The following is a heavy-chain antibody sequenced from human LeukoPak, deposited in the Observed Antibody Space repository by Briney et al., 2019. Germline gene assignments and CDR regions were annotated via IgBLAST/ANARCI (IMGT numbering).Heavy chain of an antibody. Sequence: GSLRLSCAASGFTFNTYDMNWVRQAPGKGLEWVSYISRTSGTIYYADSVKGRFTISRDNAKNSLYLQMNSLRDEDTAVYYCARGRPQEAYFDYWGQGTLVTVSS. CDR3: ARGRPQEAYFDY. V-gene: IGHV3-48*02. CDR2: ISRTSGTI. J-gene: IGHJ4*02. CDR1: GFTFNTYD.